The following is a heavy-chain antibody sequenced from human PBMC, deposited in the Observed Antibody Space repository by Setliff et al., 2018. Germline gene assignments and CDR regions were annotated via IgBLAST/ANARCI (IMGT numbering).Heavy chain of an antibody. CDR3: ARDRRPFNWGGNDAFDI. CDR2: ISSSGSTI. V-gene: IGHV3-48*03. Sequence: GGSLRLSCAASGFTFSSYEMNWVRQAPGKGLEWVSYISSSGSTIYYADSVKGRFTISRDNAKKSLYLQMNSLRAEDTAVYYCARDRRPFNWGGNDAFDIWGQGTMVNVSS. D-gene: IGHD7-27*01. J-gene: IGHJ3*02. CDR1: GFTFSSYE.